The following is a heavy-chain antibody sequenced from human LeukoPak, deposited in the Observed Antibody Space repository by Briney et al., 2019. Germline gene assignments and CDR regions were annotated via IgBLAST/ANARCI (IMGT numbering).Heavy chain of an antibody. CDR1: GGSISSSSYH. Sequence: SETLSLTCTVSGGSISSSSYHWGWIRQPPGKGLEWIGSIYYSGSTYYNPSLKSRVTISVDASKNQFSLKLSSVTAADTAVYYCATLLLWFGELSRYYFDYWGQGTLVTVSS. D-gene: IGHD3-10*01. CDR3: ATLLLWFGELSRYYFDY. V-gene: IGHV4-39*01. J-gene: IGHJ4*02. CDR2: IYYSGST.